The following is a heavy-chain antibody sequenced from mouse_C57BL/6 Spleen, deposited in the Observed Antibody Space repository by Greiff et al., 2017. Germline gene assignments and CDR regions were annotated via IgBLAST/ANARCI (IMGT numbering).Heavy chain of an antibody. CDR3: ARRGYDYPDFDY. Sequence: VKLMESGAELVKPGASVKISCKASGYAFSSYWMNWVKQRPGKGLEWIGQIYPGDGDTNYNGKFKGKATLTADKSSSTAYMQLSSLTSEDSAVYFCARRGYDYPDFDYWGQGTTLTVSS. CDR2: IYPGDGDT. D-gene: IGHD2-4*01. J-gene: IGHJ2*01. CDR1: GYAFSSYW. V-gene: IGHV1-80*01.